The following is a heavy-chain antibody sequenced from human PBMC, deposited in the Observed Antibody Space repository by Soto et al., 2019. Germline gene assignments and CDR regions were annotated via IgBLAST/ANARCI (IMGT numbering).Heavy chain of an antibody. CDR2: INGGNGNT. CDR1: RYSFIRYA. Sequence: ASVQVSCKASRYSFIRYAMHWVRQAPGERPEWMGWINGGNGNTKYSQKFQGRVKMTRDTSTTTVYMELTSLTHEDTAVYYCARQSGYCSSDSCRTGLDPWGQGTLVTVSS. D-gene: IGHD2-2*01. J-gene: IGHJ5*02. CDR3: ARQSGYCSSDSCRTGLDP. V-gene: IGHV1-3*01.